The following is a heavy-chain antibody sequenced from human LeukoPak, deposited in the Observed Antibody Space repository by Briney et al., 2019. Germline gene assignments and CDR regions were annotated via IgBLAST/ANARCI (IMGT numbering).Heavy chain of an antibody. CDR3: ARGGVAAKYYFDY. Sequence: KPSETLSLTCTVSGGSISPLYWSWIRQPPGKGLEFIGYIYYSGTTNYNPSLKSRVTLSVGTSKNQFSLKLSSVTAADTAVYYCARGGVAAKYYFDYWSQGTLVTVSS. CDR1: GGSISPLY. D-gene: IGHD3-10*01. CDR2: IYYSGTT. V-gene: IGHV4-59*11. J-gene: IGHJ4*02.